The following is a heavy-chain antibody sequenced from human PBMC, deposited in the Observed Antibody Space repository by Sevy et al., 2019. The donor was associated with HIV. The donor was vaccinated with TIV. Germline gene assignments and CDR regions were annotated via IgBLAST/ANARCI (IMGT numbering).Heavy chain of an antibody. CDR3: AKLATDFGVVIISVYAFDI. CDR1: GFTFSSYG. CDR2: ISYDGSNK. D-gene: IGHD3-3*01. V-gene: IGHV3-30*18. J-gene: IGHJ3*02. Sequence: GGSLRLSCAASGFTFSSYGMHWVRQAPGKGLEWVAVISYDGSNKYYADSVKGRFTISRDNSKNTLYLQMNSLEAEDTAVYYCAKLATDFGVVIISVYAFDIWGQGTMVTVSS.